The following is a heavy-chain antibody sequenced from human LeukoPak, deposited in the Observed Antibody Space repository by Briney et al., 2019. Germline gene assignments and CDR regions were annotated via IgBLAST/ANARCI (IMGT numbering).Heavy chain of an antibody. J-gene: IGHJ5*02. CDR3: AREGRLGSSSGWFDP. V-gene: IGHV4-39*07. CDR2: IYYSGST. CDR1: GGSISSSNYY. D-gene: IGHD6-6*01. Sequence: SETLSLTCTVSGGSISSSNYYWGWIRQPPGKGLEWIGSIYYSGSTYYNPSLKSRVTISVDTSKNQFSLKLSSVTAADTAVYYCAREGRLGSSSGWFDPWGQGTLVTVSS.